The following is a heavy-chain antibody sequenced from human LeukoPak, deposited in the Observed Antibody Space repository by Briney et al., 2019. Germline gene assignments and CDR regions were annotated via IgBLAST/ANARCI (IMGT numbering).Heavy chain of an antibody. CDR1: GGSISSGGYY. D-gene: IGHD2-2*02. V-gene: IGHV4-31*03. CDR2: IYYSGST. Sequence: SETLSLTCTVSGGSISSGGYYWSWIRQHPGKGLEWIGYIYYSGSTYYNPSLKSRVTISVDTSKNQFSLKLSSVTAADTAVYYCARGRHLVPAAINYFDYWGQGTLVTVSS. CDR3: ARGRHLVPAAINYFDY. J-gene: IGHJ4*02.